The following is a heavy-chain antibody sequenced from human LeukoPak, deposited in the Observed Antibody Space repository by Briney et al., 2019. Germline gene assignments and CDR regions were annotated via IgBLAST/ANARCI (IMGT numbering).Heavy chain of an antibody. CDR1: GGSITSGNYY. CDR3: ARHLQLSGTYLRWFDP. CDR2: INTSGYT. V-gene: IGHV4-61*02. Sequence: PSETLSLTCTVSGGSITSGNYYWNWIRQPAGKGLEWIGRINTSGYTNYNPSLKSRVTISLDTSKNQFSLRLSSVTAADTAVYYCARHLQLSGTYLRWFDPWGQGTRVTVSS. D-gene: IGHD1-26*01. J-gene: IGHJ5*02.